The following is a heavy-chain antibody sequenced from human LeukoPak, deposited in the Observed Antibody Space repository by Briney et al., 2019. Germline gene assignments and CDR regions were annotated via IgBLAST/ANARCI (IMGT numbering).Heavy chain of an antibody. D-gene: IGHD1-26*01. J-gene: IGHJ3*02. CDR3: ARQPSGSYGSGAFDI. CDR2: IYPGDSNT. CDR1: GYSLTTCW. Sequence: GESLKISCKGSGYSLTTCWIGWVRQMPGKRLEWMGVIYPGDSNTRYSPSFQGQVTISADKSISTAYLQWSSLKASDTAMYYCARQPSGSYGSGAFDIWGQGTMVTVSS. V-gene: IGHV5-51*01.